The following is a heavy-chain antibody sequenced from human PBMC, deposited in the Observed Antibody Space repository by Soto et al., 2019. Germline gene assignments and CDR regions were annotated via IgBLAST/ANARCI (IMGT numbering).Heavy chain of an antibody. CDR2: IIPIFGTA. V-gene: IGHV1-69*13. CDR3: ARTAPMDAGDKYYYDF. Sequence: ASVKVSCKASGGTFSSYAISWVRQAPGQGLEWMGGIIPIFGTAEYSQKFEDRITITADESTNTVYMDLRSLTSEDTAIYYCARTAPMDAGDKYYYDFWGQGALVTVSS. CDR1: GGTFSSYA. D-gene: IGHD3-16*01. J-gene: IGHJ4*02.